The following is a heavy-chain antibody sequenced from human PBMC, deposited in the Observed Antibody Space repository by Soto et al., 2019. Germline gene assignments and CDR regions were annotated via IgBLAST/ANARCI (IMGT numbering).Heavy chain of an antibody. V-gene: IGHV3-30*03. CDR3: ATMGPGPILEDRFYYYVIHV. CDR1: GFTFNYYG. CDR2: ISYDGTKK. D-gene: IGHD3-10*02. Sequence: QTQVVESGGGVVQPGTSLRLSCAGSGFTFNYYGMHWVRQAPGKGLEWMAVISYDGTKKHYADSSEGRFAISRDNSRNTVCLQVTSLRPEDTAVYYCATMGPGPILEDRFYYYVIHVWGQGTTVTVSS. J-gene: IGHJ6*02.